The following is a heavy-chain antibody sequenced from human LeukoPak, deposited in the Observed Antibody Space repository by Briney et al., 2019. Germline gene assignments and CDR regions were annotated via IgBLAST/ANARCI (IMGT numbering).Heavy chain of an antibody. D-gene: IGHD6-13*01. CDR3: VKAVRFSSSWYDY. CDR1: GFTFSNFD. V-gene: IGHV3-30*02. Sequence: QSGGSLRLSCAASGFTFSNFDMNWVRQAPGKGLEWVAFIRSDGSNTYSADSVKGRFTISRDNSKNTLYLQMNSLRADDTAIYYCVKAVRFSSSWYDYWGQGTLVTVSS. CDR2: IRSDGSNT. J-gene: IGHJ4*02.